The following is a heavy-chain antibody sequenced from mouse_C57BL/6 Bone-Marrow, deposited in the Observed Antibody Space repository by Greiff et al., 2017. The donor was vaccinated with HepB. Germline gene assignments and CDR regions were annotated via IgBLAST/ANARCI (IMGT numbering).Heavy chain of an antibody. V-gene: IGHV1-69*01. Sequence: QVQLQQPGAELVMPGASVKLSCKASGYTFTSYWMHWVKQRPGQGLEWIGEIDPSDSYTNYNQKFKGKSTLTVDKSSSTAYMQLSSLTSEDSAVYDCARSPRGSYWYFDVWGTGTTVTVSS. CDR1: GYTFTSYW. CDR2: IDPSDSYT. CDR3: ARSPRGSYWYFDV. J-gene: IGHJ1*03.